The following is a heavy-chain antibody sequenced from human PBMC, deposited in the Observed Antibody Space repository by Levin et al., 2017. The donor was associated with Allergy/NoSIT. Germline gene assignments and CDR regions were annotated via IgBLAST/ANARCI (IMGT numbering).Heavy chain of an antibody. J-gene: IGHJ3*02. CDR2: IGTAGDT. CDR1: GFTFSSYD. V-gene: IGHV3-13*01. Sequence: TGESLKISCAASGFTFSSYDMNWVRQATGKGLEWVSAIGTAGDTYYPGSVKGRFTISRENAKNSLYLQMNSLTAGDTAVYYCAREINNSGYDYGSGFDIWGQGTMVTVSS. D-gene: IGHD5-12*01. CDR3: AREINNSGYDYGSGFDI.